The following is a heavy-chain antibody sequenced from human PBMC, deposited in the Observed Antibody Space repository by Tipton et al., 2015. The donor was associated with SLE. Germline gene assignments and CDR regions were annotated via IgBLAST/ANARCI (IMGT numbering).Heavy chain of an antibody. CDR2: IYYSGTT. V-gene: IGHV4-39*07. J-gene: IGHJ4*02. D-gene: IGHD5-18*01. Sequence: TLSLTCTVSGGSIRSSNYYWGWIRQPPGKGLEWIGSIYYSGTTYYNPSLKSRVTMSVDTSKKQFSLKLSPVTAADTAVYYCARNSRYSSLYWGPGTLVTVSS. CDR3: ARNSRYSSLY. CDR1: GGSIRSSNYY.